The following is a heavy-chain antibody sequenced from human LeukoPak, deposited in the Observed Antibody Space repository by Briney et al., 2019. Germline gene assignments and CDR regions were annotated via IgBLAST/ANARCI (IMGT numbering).Heavy chain of an antibody. J-gene: IGHJ5*02. V-gene: IGHV4-30-2*03. CDR1: GGSISSGGYS. D-gene: IGHD6-19*01. Sequence: PSQTLSLTCAVSGGSISSGGYSWSWIRQPPGKGLEWIGYIHHSGSTYYNPSLKSRVTISVDTSKNQFSLKLSSVTAADTAVYYCARHGLAQWLPQNVNWFDPWGQGTLVTVSS. CDR3: ARHGLAQWLPQNVNWFDP. CDR2: IHHSGST.